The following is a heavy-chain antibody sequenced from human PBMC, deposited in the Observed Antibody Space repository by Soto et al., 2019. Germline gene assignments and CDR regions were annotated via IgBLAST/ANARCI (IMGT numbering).Heavy chain of an antibody. CDR2: ISAYNGNT. J-gene: IGHJ5*02. Sequence: GASVKVSCKASGYTFTSYGISWVRQAPGQGLEWMGWISAYNGNTNYAQKLQGRVTMTTDTSTSTAYMELRSLRSDDTAVYYCARDTDDSSGYYPRPGWFDPWGQGTLVTVSS. V-gene: IGHV1-18*04. CDR1: GYTFTSYG. D-gene: IGHD3-22*01. CDR3: ARDTDDSSGYYPRPGWFDP.